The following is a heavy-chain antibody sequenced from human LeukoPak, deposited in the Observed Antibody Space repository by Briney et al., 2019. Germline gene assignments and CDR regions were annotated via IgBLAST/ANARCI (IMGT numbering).Heavy chain of an antibody. V-gene: IGHV4-4*07. D-gene: IGHD3-22*01. Sequence: SETLSLTCSVSGDSISYFYWSWIRQAAGKGLEWIGRTSSSGNTDYNPSLKSRVTISVDTPKNQFSLKLSSVTAADTAVYYCARGYDSTLLVFDYWGQGTLVTVSS. CDR1: GDSISYFY. CDR2: TSSSGNT. J-gene: IGHJ4*02. CDR3: ARGYDSTLLVFDY.